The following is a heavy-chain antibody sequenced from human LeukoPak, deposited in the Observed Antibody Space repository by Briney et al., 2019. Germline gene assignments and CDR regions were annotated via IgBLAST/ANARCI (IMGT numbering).Heavy chain of an antibody. D-gene: IGHD4-17*01. V-gene: IGHV4-61*02. CDR1: GASISSGANY. J-gene: IGHJ1*01. CDR3: ARPSDYADFQD. CDR2: IYPNGRT. Sequence: SETLSLTCTVSGASISSGANYWHWIRQPAGTGLEWIGRIYPNGRTQYNPSLQSRVTIGLDNPKKQFSLKLTSVTAADTAVYYCARPSDYADFQDWGQGTLVTVSS.